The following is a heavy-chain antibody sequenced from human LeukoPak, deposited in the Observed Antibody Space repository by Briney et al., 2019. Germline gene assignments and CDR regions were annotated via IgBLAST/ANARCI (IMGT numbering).Heavy chain of an antibody. CDR2: IYHSGST. V-gene: IGHV4-38-2*02. Sequence: SETLSLTCTVSGYSISSGYYWGWIRQPPGKGLESIGSIYHSGSTYYNPSLKSRVTISVDTSKNQFSLKLSSVTAADTAVYYCARLKRGYSYGSDYWGQGTLVTVSS. D-gene: IGHD5-18*01. CDR3: ARLKRGYSYGSDY. CDR1: GYSISSGYY. J-gene: IGHJ4*02.